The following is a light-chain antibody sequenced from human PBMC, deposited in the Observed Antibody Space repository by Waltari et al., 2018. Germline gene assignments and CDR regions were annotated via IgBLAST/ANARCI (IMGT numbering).Light chain of an antibody. CDR3: QHSNNWPLT. CDR2: GAS. Sequence: EIVMTQSPATLSVSAGERATLSCRASQSVSGNLAWYQQKPGQAPRLLIYGASTRAPGIPAMFSGSGFGTDFTLTISSLQSEDYAVYFCQHSNNWPLTFGGGTKLEIK. J-gene: IGKJ4*01. V-gene: IGKV3-15*01. CDR1: QSVSGN.